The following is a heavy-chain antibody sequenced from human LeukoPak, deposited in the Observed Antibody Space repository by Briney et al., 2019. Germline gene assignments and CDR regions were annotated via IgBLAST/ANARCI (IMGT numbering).Heavy chain of an antibody. CDR3: ARVPRGDPDLGWFDP. V-gene: IGHV4-30-4*01. Sequence: PSETPSLTCTVSGGSLSSGDYYWSWLRQPPGTGLEWLGYIYYSGSTYYNPSLKSRVTISVDTSKNQFSLKLSSVTAADTAVYYCARVPRGDPDLGWFDPWGQGTLVTVSS. D-gene: IGHD2-21*02. J-gene: IGHJ5*02. CDR1: GGSLSSGDYY. CDR2: IYYSGST.